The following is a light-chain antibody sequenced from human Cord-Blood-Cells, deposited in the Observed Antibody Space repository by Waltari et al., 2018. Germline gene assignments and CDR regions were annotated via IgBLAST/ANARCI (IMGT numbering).Light chain of an antibody. V-gene: IGKV3D-20*01. J-gene: IGKJ5*01. CDR3: QQYGSSPIT. Sequence: EIVLTQSPDTLSLSPGERATLSCGASRSVSSSYLAWYQQKPGLAPRLLIYDASSRATGIPDRFSGSGSGTDFTLTISRLEPEDFAVYYCQQYGSSPITFGQGTRLEIK. CDR2: DAS. CDR1: RSVSSSY.